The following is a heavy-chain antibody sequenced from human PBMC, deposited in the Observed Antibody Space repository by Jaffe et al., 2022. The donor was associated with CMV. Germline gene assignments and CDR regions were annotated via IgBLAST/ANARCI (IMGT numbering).Heavy chain of an antibody. V-gene: IGHV3-30*18. CDR2: ISYDGNGK. CDR3: AKDRYSSAYYFDS. CDR1: GFTFTNHG. Sequence: QVQLVESGGGVVQPGGSLRLSCAASGFTFTNHGMHWVRQAPGKGLEWVAFISYDGNGKYYGDAVKGRFTISRDNSNNMVYLQMSSLTTEDTAVFYCAKDRYSSAYYFDSWGQGTLVTVSS. J-gene: IGHJ4*02. D-gene: IGHD6-6*01.